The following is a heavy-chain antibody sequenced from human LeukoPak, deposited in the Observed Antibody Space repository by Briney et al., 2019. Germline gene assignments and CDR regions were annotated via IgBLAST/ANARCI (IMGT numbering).Heavy chain of an antibody. CDR1: GGSFSGYY. J-gene: IGHJ4*02. CDR2: INHSGST. CDR3: ARGPPGYYDFWSGTSHFGY. D-gene: IGHD3-3*01. V-gene: IGHV4-34*01. Sequence: SETLSLTCAVYGGSFSGYYWSWIRQPPGKGLEWIGEINHSGSTNYNPSLKSRVTISVDTSKNQFSLKLSSVTAADTAVYYCARGPPGYYDFWSGTSHFGYWGQGTLVTVSS.